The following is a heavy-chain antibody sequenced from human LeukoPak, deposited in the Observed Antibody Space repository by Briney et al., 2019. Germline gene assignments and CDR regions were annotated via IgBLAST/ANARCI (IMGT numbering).Heavy chain of an antibody. CDR2: ISGSNGST. D-gene: IGHD3-22*01. V-gene: IGHV3-23*01. CDR3: AKLSSGYYSYFDY. J-gene: IGHJ4*02. Sequence: GGSLRLSCGVSGFTFSSYALSWVRQAPGKRLEWVSVISGSNGSTYYADSVKGRFTISRDNSKNTLYLQMNSLRAEDTAVYYCAKLSSGYYSYFDYWGQGTLVTVSS. CDR1: GFTFSSYA.